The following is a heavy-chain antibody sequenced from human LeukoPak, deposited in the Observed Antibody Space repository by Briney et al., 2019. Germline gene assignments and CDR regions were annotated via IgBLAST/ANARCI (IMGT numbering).Heavy chain of an antibody. CDR2: INPNSGGT. CDR3: ARDSVAVAGTEILFDY. Sequence: ASVKVSCKASGYTFTGYYMHWVRRAPGQGLEWMGWINPNSGGTNYAQKFQGRVTMTRDTSISTAYMELSRLRSDDTAVYYCARDSVAVAGTEILFDYWGQGTLVTVSS. D-gene: IGHD6-19*01. CDR1: GYTFTGYY. V-gene: IGHV1-2*02. J-gene: IGHJ4*02.